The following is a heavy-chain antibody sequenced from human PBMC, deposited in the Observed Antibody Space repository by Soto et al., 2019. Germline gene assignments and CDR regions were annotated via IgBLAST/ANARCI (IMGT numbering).Heavy chain of an antibody. V-gene: IGHV1-69*13. CDR2: IIPIFGTA. CDR1: GGTFSSYA. D-gene: IGHD6-13*01. CDR3: ARAKQQRHAFDI. Sequence: GASVKVSCKASGGTFSSYAISWVRQAPGQGLEWMGGIIPIFGTANYAQKFQGRVTITADESTSTAYMELSSLRSEDTAVYYCARAKQQRHAFDIWGQGTMVTVSS. J-gene: IGHJ3*02.